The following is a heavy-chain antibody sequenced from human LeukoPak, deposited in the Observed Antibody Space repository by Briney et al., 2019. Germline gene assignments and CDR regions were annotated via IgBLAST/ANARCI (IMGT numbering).Heavy chain of an antibody. D-gene: IGHD1-26*01. CDR1: GGSISSSSSY. CDR3: ARLVGAPPSYYYGMDV. CDR2: IYYSGST. Sequence: SETLSLTCTVSGGSISSSSSYWGWIRQSPGKGLEWIGSIYYSGSTYYNPSLKSRVTISVDTSKNQFSLKLSSVTAADTAVYYCARLVGAPPSYYYGMDVWGQGTTVTVSS. V-gene: IGHV4-39*01. J-gene: IGHJ6*02.